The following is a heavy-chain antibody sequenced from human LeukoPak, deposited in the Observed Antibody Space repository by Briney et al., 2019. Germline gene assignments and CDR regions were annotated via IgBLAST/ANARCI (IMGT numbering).Heavy chain of an antibody. J-gene: IGHJ4*02. D-gene: IGHD2-15*01. CDR2: IKSKSDGGTI. CDR3: TTRRQDGW. CDR1: GFTFSDAW. Sequence: PGGSLRLSCVGSGFTFSDAWMSWVRQAPGKGLEWVRRIKSKSDGGTIDYAAPVKGRFTISRDDSRNTLYLQMNSLKTEDTAVYYCTTRRQDGWWGQGTLVTVS. V-gene: IGHV3-15*01.